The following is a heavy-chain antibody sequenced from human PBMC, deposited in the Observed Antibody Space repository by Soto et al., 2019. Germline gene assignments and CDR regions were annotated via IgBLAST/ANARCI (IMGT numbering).Heavy chain of an antibody. CDR1: GFSLSNARMG. J-gene: IGHJ4*02. D-gene: IGHD3-10*01. Sequence: QVTLKESGPVLVKPTETLTLTCTVSGFSLSNARMGVSWIRQPPGKALEWLAHIFSNDEKSYSTSLKSRLTIANDTSKSQVVLTMSNMDPVATATYYCARGEEGSGSYIGFGYWGQGTLVTVSS. CDR2: IFSNDEK. CDR3: ARGEEGSGSYIGFGY. V-gene: IGHV2-26*01.